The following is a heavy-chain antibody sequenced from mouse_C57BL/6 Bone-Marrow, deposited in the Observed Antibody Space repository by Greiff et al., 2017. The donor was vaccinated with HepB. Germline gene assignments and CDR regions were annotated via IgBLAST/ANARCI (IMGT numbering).Heavy chain of an antibody. Sequence: EVQVVESEGGLVQPGSSMKLSCTASGFTFSDYYMAWVRQVPEKGLEWVANINYDGSSTYYLDSLKSRFIISRDNAKNILYLQMSSLKSEDTATYYCAREGGLPYYFDYWGQGTTLTVSS. CDR3: AREGGLPYYFDY. D-gene: IGHD2-2*01. CDR1: GFTFSDYY. J-gene: IGHJ2*01. CDR2: INYDGSST. V-gene: IGHV5-16*01.